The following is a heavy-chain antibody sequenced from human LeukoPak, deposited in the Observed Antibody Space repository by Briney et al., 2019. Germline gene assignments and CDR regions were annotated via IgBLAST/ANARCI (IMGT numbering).Heavy chain of an antibody. CDR3: ARAARQGSTMTVVPFFYFDL. J-gene: IGHJ2*01. V-gene: IGHV4-31*03. Sequence: PSETLSLTCTVSGGSISSGASGWGWIRQHPKRGLEWVGYINHSGSTYYNPSLRSRVTMSVDTSKNQFSLKLSSVPAADSAVYYCARAARQGSTMTVVPFFYFDLWGRGTLVTVSS. D-gene: IGHD3-22*01. CDR1: GGSISSGASG. CDR2: INHSGST.